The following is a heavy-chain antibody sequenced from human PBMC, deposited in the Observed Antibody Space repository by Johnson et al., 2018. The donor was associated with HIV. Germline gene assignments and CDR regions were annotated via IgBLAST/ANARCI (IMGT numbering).Heavy chain of an antibody. CDR2: ISWNSGTR. D-gene: IGHD3-22*01. J-gene: IGHJ3*02. V-gene: IGHV3-9*01. CDR1: GFMFDDYA. CDR3: AKAREYDSTGHDAFDI. Sequence: VQLVESGGGLVQPGRSLRLSCAASGFMFDDYAMHWVRQAPGKGLEWVSGISWNSGTRDYADSVKGRFTISRDNSKNTLYLQMNSLRAEDTAVYYCAKAREYDSTGHDAFDIWGQGTMVTVSS.